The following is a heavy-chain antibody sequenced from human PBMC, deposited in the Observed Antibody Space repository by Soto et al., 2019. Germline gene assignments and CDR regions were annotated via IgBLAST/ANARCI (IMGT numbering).Heavy chain of an antibody. Sequence: GGSLRLSCAASGFTFSSYEMNWVRQAPGKGLEWVSYISSSGGTIYYADSVKGRFTISRDNAKNSLYLQMNSLRAEDTAVYYCARERIGSGWYPTYWGQGTLVTVSS. CDR3: ARERIGSGWYPTY. D-gene: IGHD6-19*01. V-gene: IGHV3-48*03. J-gene: IGHJ4*02. CDR2: ISSSGGTI. CDR1: GFTFSSYE.